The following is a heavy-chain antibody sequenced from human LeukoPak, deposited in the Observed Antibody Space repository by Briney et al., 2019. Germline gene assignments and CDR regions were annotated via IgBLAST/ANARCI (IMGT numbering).Heavy chain of an antibody. CDR3: ARGVGGFENWFDP. D-gene: IGHD3-10*01. V-gene: IGHV3-21*01. CDR1: GFTFSSYS. Sequence: PGGSLRLSCAASGFTFSSYSMNWVRQAPGKGLEWVSSISSSSSYIYYADSVKGRFTISRDNAKNSLYLQMNSLRTEDTAVYYCARGVGGFENWFDPWGQGTLVTVSS. CDR2: ISSSSSYI. J-gene: IGHJ5*02.